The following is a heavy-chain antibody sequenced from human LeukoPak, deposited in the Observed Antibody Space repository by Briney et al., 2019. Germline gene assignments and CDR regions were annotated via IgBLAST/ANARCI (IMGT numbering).Heavy chain of an antibody. V-gene: IGHV3-30*18. Sequence: PGGSLRLSCAASGFTFSSYGMHWVRQAPGKGLEWVAVISYDGSNKYYADSVKGRFTISRDNSKNTLYLQMNSLRAEDTAVYYCAKEEQWEPSGAFDIWGQGTMVTVSS. CDR2: ISYDGSNK. CDR1: GFTFSSYG. CDR3: AKEEQWEPSGAFDI. D-gene: IGHD1-26*01. J-gene: IGHJ3*02.